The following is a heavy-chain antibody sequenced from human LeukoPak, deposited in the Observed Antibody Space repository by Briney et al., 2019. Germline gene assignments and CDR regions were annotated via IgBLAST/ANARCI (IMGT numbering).Heavy chain of an antibody. CDR3: ASPSIAVAGTPAYYYYYGMDV. V-gene: IGHV1-46*01. Sequence: ASAKVSCKASGYTFTSYYMHWVRQAPGQGLEWMGIINPSGGSTSYAQKFQGRVTMTRDTSTSTVYMELSSLRSEDTAVYYCASPSIAVAGTPAYYYYYGMDVWGQGTTVTVSS. J-gene: IGHJ6*02. CDR1: GYTFTSYY. D-gene: IGHD6-19*01. CDR2: INPSGGST.